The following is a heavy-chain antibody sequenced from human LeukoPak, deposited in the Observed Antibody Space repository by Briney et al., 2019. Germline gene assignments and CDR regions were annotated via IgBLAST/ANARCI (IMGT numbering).Heavy chain of an antibody. J-gene: IGHJ4*02. Sequence: SGPTLVKPTQTLTLTCTFSGFSLSTSGVGVGWIRQPPGKALEWLALIYWDDDKRYSPSLKSRLTITKDTSKNQVVLTMTNMDPVDTATYYCAHLDIVATIEGVSFDYWGQGTLVTVSS. CDR3: AHLDIVATIEGVSFDY. V-gene: IGHV2-5*02. CDR1: GFSLSTSGVG. D-gene: IGHD5-12*01. CDR2: IYWDDDK.